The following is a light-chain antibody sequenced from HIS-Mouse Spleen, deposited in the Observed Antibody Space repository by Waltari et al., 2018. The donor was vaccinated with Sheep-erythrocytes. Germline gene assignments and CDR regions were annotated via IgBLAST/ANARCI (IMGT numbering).Light chain of an antibody. CDR1: SSNIGSNT. CDR2: SNH. CDR3: AAWDDSLNGVV. Sequence: QSVLTQPPSASGTPGQRVTISCSGSSSNIGSNTVNWYQQLPGTAPKLLIYSNHQRPSGVPGRFSGSKSGTSASLAISGLQSEDEADYYCAAWDDSLNGVVFGGGTKLTVL. V-gene: IGLV1-44*01. J-gene: IGLJ2*01.